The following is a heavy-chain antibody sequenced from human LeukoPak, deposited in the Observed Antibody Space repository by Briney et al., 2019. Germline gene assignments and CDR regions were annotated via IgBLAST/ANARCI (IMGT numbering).Heavy chain of an antibody. CDR3: ATSYYDYDRWDY. V-gene: IGHV4-59*01. CDR1: GDSISSYC. Sequence: PSETLSLTCTVSGDSISSYCWSWIRQPPGKGLEWFGYVYYSGSANYNPSLKSRVTIFVDTSKSQFSLVVSSVTAADTAVYYCATSYYDYDRWDYWGQGALVTVSS. D-gene: IGHD3-16*01. CDR2: VYYSGSA. J-gene: IGHJ4*02.